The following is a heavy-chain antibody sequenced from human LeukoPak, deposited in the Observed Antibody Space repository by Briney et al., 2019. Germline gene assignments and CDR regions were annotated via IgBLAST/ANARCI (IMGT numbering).Heavy chain of an antibody. J-gene: IGHJ3*02. CDR1: GFTFSYYW. D-gene: IGHD4-23*01. Sequence: GGSLRLSCAASGFTFSYYWMHWVRQAPGKGLVWVSRIDSDGRSTRYADSVKGRFTISRDNAKNMLYLQMNSLRAEDTALYYCARGKLGWDYTAAFDIWGQGTMVTVSS. CDR3: ARGKLGWDYTAAFDI. V-gene: IGHV3-74*01. CDR2: IDSDGRST.